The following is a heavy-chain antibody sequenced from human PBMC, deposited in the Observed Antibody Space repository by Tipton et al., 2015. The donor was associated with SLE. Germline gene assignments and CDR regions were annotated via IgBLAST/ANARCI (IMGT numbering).Heavy chain of an antibody. CDR3: GERMVLGGNDFDY. D-gene: IGHD2-8*01. Sequence: TLSLTCTVSGGSISRYYWSWIRQPPGKGLEWIGYNYYSGSTNYNPPLKSRVTISVDTSKNQFSLKLSSVTAADTAVYYFGERMVLGGNDFDYWGQGTLVTVSS. CDR2: NYYSGST. CDR1: GGSISRYY. V-gene: IGHV4-59*08. J-gene: IGHJ4*02.